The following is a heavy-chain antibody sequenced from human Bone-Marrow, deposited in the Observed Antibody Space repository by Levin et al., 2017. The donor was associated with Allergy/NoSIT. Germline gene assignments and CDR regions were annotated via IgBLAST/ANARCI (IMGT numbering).Heavy chain of an antibody. Sequence: GESLKISCAASGFTFSSYEMNWVRQAPGKGLEWLSYISSSGSTIYSADSVKGRFTISRDNAGNSLYLQMNSLRAEDTAVYYCAREYYDSVWGSYRYFDNWGQGTLVTVSS. V-gene: IGHV3-48*03. CDR2: ISSSGSTI. CDR1: GFTFSSYE. J-gene: IGHJ4*02. D-gene: IGHD3-16*02. CDR3: AREYYDSVWGSYRYFDN.